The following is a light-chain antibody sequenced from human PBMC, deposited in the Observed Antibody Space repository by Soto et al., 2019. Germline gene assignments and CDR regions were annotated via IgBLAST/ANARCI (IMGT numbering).Light chain of an antibody. Sequence: QSARTQPASVSGSPGQSITISCTGTSSDVGGYEYVSWYQQHPGKAPKRIIYDVSDRPSGVSNRFSGSKSGNTASLAISGLQAEDEADYYCSSYTTSSPLGVFGTGTKV. CDR2: DVS. J-gene: IGLJ1*01. CDR1: SSDVGGYEY. CDR3: SSYTTSSPLGV. V-gene: IGLV2-14*03.